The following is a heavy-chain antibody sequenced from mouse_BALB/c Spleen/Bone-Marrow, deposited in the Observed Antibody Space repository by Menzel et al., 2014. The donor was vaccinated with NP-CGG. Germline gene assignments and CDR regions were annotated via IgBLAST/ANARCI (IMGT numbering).Heavy chain of an antibody. CDR3: ARGGFLLRSLALDY. D-gene: IGHD1-1*01. Sequence: ESGAELARPGASVKMSCKASGYTFTTYTMHWVRQRPGQGLEWVGYISPSTGFTNYNQIFKDKATLAADKPSSTAYMQLSSLTSEDSAVYYCARGGFLLRSLALDYWGQGTSVTVSS. CDR2: ISPSTGFT. CDR1: GYTFTTYT. V-gene: IGHV1-4*01. J-gene: IGHJ4*01.